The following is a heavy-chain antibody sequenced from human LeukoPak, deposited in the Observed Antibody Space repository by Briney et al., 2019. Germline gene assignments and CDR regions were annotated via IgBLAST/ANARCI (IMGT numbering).Heavy chain of an antibody. J-gene: IGHJ4*02. CDR1: GFTFSDYY. D-gene: IGHD1-7*01. Sequence: GGSLRLSCAASGFTFSDYYMSWIRQAPGKGLERVSYISSSGNYANYADSVKGRFTISRDNGKKSLNLQMESLRAEDMAVYYCARVGRTSIGFDYWGQGTVVTVSS. CDR2: ISSSGNYA. CDR3: ARVGRTSIGFDY. V-gene: IGHV3-11*05.